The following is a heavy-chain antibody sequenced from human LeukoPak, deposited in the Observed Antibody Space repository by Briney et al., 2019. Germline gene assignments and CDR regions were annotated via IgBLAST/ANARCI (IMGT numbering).Heavy chain of an antibody. CDR1: GFTFSTYW. J-gene: IGHJ5*02. CDR3: ASSTYSSSPS. Sequence: GGSLRLSCAASGFTFSTYWMIWVRQAPGRGLEWVANINQDGSENYYVGSVEGRFPISRDNAKNSLYLQMNSLRGEDSALYYCASSTYSSSPSWGQGTLVTVPS. D-gene: IGHD6-6*01. CDR2: INQDGSEN. V-gene: IGHV3-7*01.